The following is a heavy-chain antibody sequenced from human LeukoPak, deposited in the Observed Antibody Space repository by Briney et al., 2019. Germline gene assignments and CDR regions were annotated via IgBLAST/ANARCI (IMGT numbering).Heavy chain of an antibody. Sequence: PGGSLRLSCAASGFTFSTYSMTWVRQAPGKGLEWVSVFYSGGSTYYADSVKGRFTISRDNSKNTLYLQMNSLRVEDTAVYYCARGVLTGQFDYWGQGTLVTVSS. CDR3: ARGVLTGQFDY. V-gene: IGHV3-66*01. CDR1: GFTFSTYS. CDR2: FYSGGST. D-gene: IGHD3-9*01. J-gene: IGHJ4*02.